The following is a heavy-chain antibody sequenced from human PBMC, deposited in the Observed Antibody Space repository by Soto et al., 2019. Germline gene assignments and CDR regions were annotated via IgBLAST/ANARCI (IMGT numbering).Heavy chain of an antibody. D-gene: IGHD3-3*01. V-gene: IGHV3-33*01. CDR1: GFTFSSYG. Sequence: GGTLRLSCAVSGFTFSSYGMHWVRRAPGKGLEWVAVIWYDGSNKYYADSVNGRVTISRDNSKNTLYLQMNSLRAEDTAVYYCATLGWLSPPHYYYGMDVWGQGTTVTAP. CDR3: ATLGWLSPPHYYYGMDV. CDR2: IWYDGSNK. J-gene: IGHJ6*02.